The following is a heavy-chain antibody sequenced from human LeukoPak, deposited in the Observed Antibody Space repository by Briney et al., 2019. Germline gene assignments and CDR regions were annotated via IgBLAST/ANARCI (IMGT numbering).Heavy chain of an antibody. CDR2: IYSGGST. Sequence: QPGGSLRLSCAASGFTFSSYVMHWVRQAPGKGLEWVSVIYSGGSTYYADSVKGRFTISRDNSKNTLYLQMNSLRAEDTAVYYCARSPLYYGSGFFDYWGQGTLATVSS. CDR3: ARSPLYYGSGFFDY. D-gene: IGHD3-10*01. V-gene: IGHV3-53*01. CDR1: GFTFSSYV. J-gene: IGHJ4*02.